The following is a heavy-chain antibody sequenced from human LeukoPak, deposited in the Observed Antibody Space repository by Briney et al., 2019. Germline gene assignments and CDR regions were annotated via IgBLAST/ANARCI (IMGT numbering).Heavy chain of an antibody. CDR2: ISWNSGSI. CDR3: ARDPGHCSSTSCYPV. CDR1: GFTFDDYA. V-gene: IGHV3-9*01. Sequence: GGSLRLSCAASGFTFDDYAMHWVRPAPGKGLEWVSGISWNSGSIGYADSVKGRFTISRDNAKNSLYLQMNSLRAEDTAVYYCARDPGHCSSTSCYPVWGQGTTVTVSS. J-gene: IGHJ6*02. D-gene: IGHD2-2*01.